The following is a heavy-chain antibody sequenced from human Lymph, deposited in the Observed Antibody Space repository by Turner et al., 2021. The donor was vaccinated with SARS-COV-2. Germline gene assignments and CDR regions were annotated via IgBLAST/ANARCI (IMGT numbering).Heavy chain of an antibody. CDR2: ISGSGGST. Sequence: EVQLLESGGGLVQPGGSLRLSCAGSGFTFSSYAMSWVRQAPGKGLGWVSAISGSGGSTYYADSVKGRFTISRDNSKNTLYLQMNSLSAEDTAVYYCARDFREGAFDIWGQGTMVTISS. CDR1: GFTFSSYA. D-gene: IGHD3-10*01. J-gene: IGHJ3*02. V-gene: IGHV3-23*01. CDR3: ARDFREGAFDI.